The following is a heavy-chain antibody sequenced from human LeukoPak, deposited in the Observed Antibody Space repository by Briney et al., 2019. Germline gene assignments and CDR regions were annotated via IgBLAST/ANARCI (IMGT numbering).Heavy chain of an antibody. CDR1: GFTFSSYS. J-gene: IGHJ4*02. Sequence: GGSLRLSCAASGFTFSSYSMMWVRQAPGKGLEWVSSISSSSSYIYYADSVKGRFTISRDNAKNSLYLQMNSLRAEDTAVYYCARTDSGIVGATSDYWGQGTLVTVSS. CDR3: ARTDSGIVGATSDY. CDR2: ISSSSSYI. V-gene: IGHV3-21*01. D-gene: IGHD1-26*01.